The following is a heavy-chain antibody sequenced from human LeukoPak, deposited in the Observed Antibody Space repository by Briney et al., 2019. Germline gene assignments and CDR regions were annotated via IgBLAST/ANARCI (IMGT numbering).Heavy chain of an antibody. D-gene: IGHD5-24*01. CDR3: ARGGGDVYNVFDY. J-gene: IGHJ4*02. Sequence: SETLSLTCTVSGGSISSGGYHWSWIRQHPGKGLEGIGYIYYSGSTYYNPSVKSRLTISVDTSKNQFSLKLSSVSAADTAVYYCARGGGDVYNVFDYWGQGTLVTVSS. CDR2: IYYSGST. V-gene: IGHV4-31*03. CDR1: GGSISSGGYH.